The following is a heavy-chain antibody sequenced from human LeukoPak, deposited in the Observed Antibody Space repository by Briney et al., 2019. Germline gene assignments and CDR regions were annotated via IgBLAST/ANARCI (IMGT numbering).Heavy chain of an antibody. CDR1: GGSISSSSYL. CDR3: ARQHERGSFVWEDSDSTLIPYTGNYFDY. D-gene: IGHD3-22*01. V-gene: IGHV4-39*01. CDR2: LYYTGST. J-gene: IGHJ4*02. Sequence: SETLSLTCTVSGGSISSSSYLWGWIRQPPGKGLEWIGSLYYTGSTYNNAALKSRVTISGDTSKNQISLNLRSVTAADTAVYYCARQHERGSFVWEDSDSTLIPYTGNYFDYWGLGTLVTVSS.